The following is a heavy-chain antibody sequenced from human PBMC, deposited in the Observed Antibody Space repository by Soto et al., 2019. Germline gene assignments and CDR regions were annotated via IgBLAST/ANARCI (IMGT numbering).Heavy chain of an antibody. D-gene: IGHD3-3*01. CDR1: GFTFSSYG. CDR3: ARDPNVRFSHPGYCYYGMDV. Sequence: PGGSLRLSCAASGFTFSSYGMHWVRQAPGKGLEWVAVIWYDGSNKYYADSVKGRFTISRDNSKNTLYLQMNSLRAEDTAVYYCARDPNVRFSHPGYCYYGMDVWGQGTTVTVSS. J-gene: IGHJ6*02. CDR2: IWYDGSNK. V-gene: IGHV3-33*01.